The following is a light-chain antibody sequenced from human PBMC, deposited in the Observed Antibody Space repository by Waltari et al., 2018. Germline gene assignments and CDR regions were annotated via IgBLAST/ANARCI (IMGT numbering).Light chain of an antibody. CDR3: QQSHTFPYT. CDR1: QSVSPS. Sequence: DTQLTQSPASLSASVGARVNITCRASQSVSPSLNWYQQKAGKAPKLLIFATANLQNGVPSRFSGGGSETDFTLTITSLQPEDSATYYCQQSHTFPYTFGQGTTLEIK. J-gene: IGKJ2*01. CDR2: ATA. V-gene: IGKV1-39*01.